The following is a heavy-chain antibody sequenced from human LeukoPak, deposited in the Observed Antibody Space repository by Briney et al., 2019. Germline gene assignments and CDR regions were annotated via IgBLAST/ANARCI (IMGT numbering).Heavy chain of an antibody. Sequence: GESLKISCKGSGYSFTNYWIGWVRQMPGKGLEWMGIIYPGDSDTKYSPSFQGQVTISADKSISTAYLQWSSLKVSDSAMYYCARWSLVYSNYAGYFGSWGQGTLVTVSS. CDR1: GYSFTNYW. V-gene: IGHV5-51*01. CDR3: ARWSLVYSNYAGYFGS. D-gene: IGHD4-11*01. J-gene: IGHJ4*02. CDR2: IYPGDSDT.